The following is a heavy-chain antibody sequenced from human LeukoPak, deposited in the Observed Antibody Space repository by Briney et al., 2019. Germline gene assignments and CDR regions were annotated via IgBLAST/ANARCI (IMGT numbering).Heavy chain of an antibody. V-gene: IGHV3-23*01. CDR2: ISGSGGST. J-gene: IGHJ4*02. Sequence: ARGALRDSCAAPVVTVSANYMSCVRHTPGKGLWWVSAISGSGGSTYYAESVKGRVTISRENSKNTLYLQINSLRAEDTAVYYCAKDLIAVAYYFDYWGQGTLVTVSS. CDR1: VVTVSANY. D-gene: IGHD6-19*01. CDR3: AKDLIAVAYYFDY.